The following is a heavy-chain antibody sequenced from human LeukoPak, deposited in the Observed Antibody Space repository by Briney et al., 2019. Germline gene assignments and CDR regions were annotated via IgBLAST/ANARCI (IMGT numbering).Heavy chain of an antibody. CDR2: INHSGNT. Sequence: PSETLSLTCAVYGGPFSGYYWNWIRQPPGKGLEWIGEINHSGNTNYNPSLKSRVTISVDTSKNQFSLNLSSVTAADTAIYYCARGAFYDNRGYIPYYYYYYMDVWVKGTTVTVSS. V-gene: IGHV4-34*01. D-gene: IGHD3-22*01. J-gene: IGHJ6*03. CDR1: GGPFSGYY. CDR3: ARGAFYDNRGYIPYYYYYYMDV.